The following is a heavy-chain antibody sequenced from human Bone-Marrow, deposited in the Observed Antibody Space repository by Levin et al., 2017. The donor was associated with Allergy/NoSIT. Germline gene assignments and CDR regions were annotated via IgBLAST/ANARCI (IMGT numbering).Heavy chain of an antibody. CDR3: ARHKGRAFDI. J-gene: IGHJ3*02. Sequence: SQTLSLTCTVSGGSISSYYWSWIRQPPGKGLEWIGYIYYSGSTNYNPSLKSRVTISVDTSKNQFSLKLSSVTAADTAVYYCARHKGRAFDIWGQGTMVTVSS. CDR2: IYYSGST. CDR1: GGSISSYY. V-gene: IGHV4-59*08.